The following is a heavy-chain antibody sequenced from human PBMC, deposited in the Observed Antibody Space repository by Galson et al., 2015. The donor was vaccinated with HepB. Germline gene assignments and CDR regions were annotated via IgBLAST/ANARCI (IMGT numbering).Heavy chain of an antibody. V-gene: IGHV3-33*08. CDR3: AREAVAGMGIDY. Sequence: SLRLSCAASGFTFSSYGMHWVRQAPGKGLEWVAVIWYDGSNKYYADSVKGRFTISRDNSKNTLYLQMNSLRAEDTAVYYCAREAVAGMGIDYWGQGTLVTVSS. CDR2: IWYDGSNK. D-gene: IGHD6-19*01. J-gene: IGHJ4*02. CDR1: GFTFSSYG.